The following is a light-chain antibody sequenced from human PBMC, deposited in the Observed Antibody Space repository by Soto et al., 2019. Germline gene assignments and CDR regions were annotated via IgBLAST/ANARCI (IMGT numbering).Light chain of an antibody. CDR3: GSWDSSLSAYV. V-gene: IGLV1-51*01. CDR2: DDD. J-gene: IGLJ1*01. Sequence: QSVLAQPPSVSAAPGQRVTISCSGSSSNIGGNSVSWYQQLPGTAPKLLIYDDDKRPPGIPDRFSGSKSGTSATLGITGFQTVDEADYYCGSWDSSLSAYVFGTGTNVT. CDR1: SSNIGGNS.